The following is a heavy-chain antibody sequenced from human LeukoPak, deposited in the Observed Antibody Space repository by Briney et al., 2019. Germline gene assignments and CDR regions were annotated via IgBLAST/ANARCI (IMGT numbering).Heavy chain of an antibody. V-gene: IGHV4-61*01. CDR3: ARGAIQYFDKQWFDP. CDR2: IYYSGST. CDR1: GGSVSSGSYY. Sequence: PSETLSLTCTVSGGSVSSGSYYWSWIRQPPGKGLEWIGYIYYSGSTNYNPSLKSRVTISVDTSKNQFSLNLSSVTAADTAVYFCARGAIQYFDKQWFDPWGQGTLVTVSS. D-gene: IGHD3-9*01. J-gene: IGHJ5*02.